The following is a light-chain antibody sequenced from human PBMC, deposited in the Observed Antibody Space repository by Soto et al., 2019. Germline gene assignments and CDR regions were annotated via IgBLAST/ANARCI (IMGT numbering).Light chain of an antibody. CDR1: QSISNN. CDR3: QQYNSWPPRT. Sequence: EIVMTQSPATLSVSPGQRATLSCRASQSISNNLAWYQQKPGQAPSLLSYGASTRATGIPARFSGSGSATEFTLTISSLQSEYSAVYYCQQYNSWPPRTFGQVTKLEIK. J-gene: IGKJ2*01. CDR2: GAS. V-gene: IGKV3-15*01.